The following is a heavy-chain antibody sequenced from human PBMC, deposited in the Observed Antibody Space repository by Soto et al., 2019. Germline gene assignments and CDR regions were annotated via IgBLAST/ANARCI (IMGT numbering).Heavy chain of an antibody. CDR3: AKGLVVVVAATGYWFDP. V-gene: IGHV3-30*18. Sequence: GGSLRLSCAASGFTFSSYGMHWVRQAPGKGLEWVAVISYDGSNKYYGDSVKGRFTISRDNSKNTLYLQMNSLRAEDTAVYYCAKGLVVVVAATGYWFDPWGQGTLVTVSS. CDR1: GFTFSSYG. D-gene: IGHD2-15*01. CDR2: ISYDGSNK. J-gene: IGHJ5*02.